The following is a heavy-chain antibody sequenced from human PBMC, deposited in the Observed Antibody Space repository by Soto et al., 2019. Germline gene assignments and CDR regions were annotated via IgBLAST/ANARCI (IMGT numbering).Heavy chain of an antibody. D-gene: IGHD3-22*01. CDR2: TNSDGTDS. V-gene: IGHV3-43D*04. Sequence: PGGSLRFSCAAAGFDFEDYAMHWVRQVPGKGLEWVSLTNSDGTDSYYVDSVKGRFTISRDNAKRTLYLQMARLRPEDTALYFCAKSLYYYDSSPLDHWGQGTLVTVSS. CDR3: AKSLYYYDSSPLDH. J-gene: IGHJ4*02. CDR1: GFDFEDYA.